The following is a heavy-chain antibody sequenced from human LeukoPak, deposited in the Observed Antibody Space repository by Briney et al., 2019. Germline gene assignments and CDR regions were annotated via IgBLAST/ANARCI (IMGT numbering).Heavy chain of an antibody. D-gene: IGHD5-18*01. J-gene: IGHJ4*02. CDR1: GYTFTSYG. CDR3: ARLRYSYGPSEI. CDR2: ISAYNGNT. Sequence: ASLKVSCKASGYTFTSYGISRVRQAPGQGLEWMGWISAYNGNTNYAQKLQGRVTMTTDTSTSTAYMELRSLRSDDTAVYYCARLRYSYGPSEIWGQGTLVTVSS. V-gene: IGHV1-18*04.